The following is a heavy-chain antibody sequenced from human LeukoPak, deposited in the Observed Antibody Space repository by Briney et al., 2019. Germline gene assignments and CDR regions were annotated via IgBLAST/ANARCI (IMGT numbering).Heavy chain of an antibody. CDR2: IHPTVGDT. CDR1: GYTFTSYY. D-gene: IGHD6-25*01. CDR3: ARYGFSSVWQGGWHAFDI. Sequence: ASVKVSCKASGYTFTSYYLHWVRQAPGQGLEWMGIIHPTVGDTTYAQKFQGRVTMTRDMSTGTVYMDLSSLRSEGTAVYYCARYGFSSVWQGGWHAFDIWGQGTTVTVSS. J-gene: IGHJ3*02. V-gene: IGHV1-46*01.